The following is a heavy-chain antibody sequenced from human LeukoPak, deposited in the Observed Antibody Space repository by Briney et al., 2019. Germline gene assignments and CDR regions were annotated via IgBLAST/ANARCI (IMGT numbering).Heavy chain of an antibody. D-gene: IGHD3-10*01. CDR2: IYYSGST. J-gene: IGHJ4*02. CDR1: GGSISSYY. CDR3: ARHDRWFDVGSGPFDY. V-gene: IGHV4-59*08. Sequence: PSETLSLTCTVSGGSISSYYWSWIRQPPGKGLEWIGYIYYSGSTNYNPSLKSRVTISVDTSKNQFSLKLSSVTAADTAVYYCARHDRWFDVGSGPFDYWGQGTLVTVSS.